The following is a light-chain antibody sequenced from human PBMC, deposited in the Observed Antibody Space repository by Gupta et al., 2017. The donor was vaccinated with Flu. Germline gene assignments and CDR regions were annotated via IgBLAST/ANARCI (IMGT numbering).Light chain of an antibody. CDR1: QSISIW. J-gene: IGKJ1*01. CDR2: KAS. V-gene: IGKV1-5*03. Sequence: DIQMTQSPSTLSASVGDRVTITCRASQSISIWLAWYQQKSGKAPRLLIYKASNLQSGVPSRFNGSGSGTEFILTISSLQPDDFATYYCHQYYNYSRTFGQGTKVEIK. CDR3: HQYYNYSRT.